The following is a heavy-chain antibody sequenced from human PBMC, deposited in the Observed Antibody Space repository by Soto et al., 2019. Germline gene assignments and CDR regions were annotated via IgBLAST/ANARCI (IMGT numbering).Heavy chain of an antibody. CDR2: IMPIFRTP. D-gene: IGHD3-3*02. Sequence: QVQLVQSGAEVKKPGSSVKVSCKDSGGSFSNSALSWVRQAPGQGLEWMGGIMPIFRTPDYAQRFQGRVTITADESTSTAYMELSSLTSEDTGVYYCARDKDRQQLGGNYYYIMDVWGQGTTVTVSS. CDR3: ARDKDRQQLGGNYYYIMDV. CDR1: GGSFSNSA. V-gene: IGHV1-69*12. J-gene: IGHJ6*02.